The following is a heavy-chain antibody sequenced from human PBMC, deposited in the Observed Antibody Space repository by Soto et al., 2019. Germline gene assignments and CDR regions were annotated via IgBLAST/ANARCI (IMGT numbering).Heavy chain of an antibody. CDR1: GFTVTDIY. J-gene: IGHJ3*02. CDR2: IYKDFT. CDR3: AREPRYGGGGSCYIMGDAFDI. D-gene: IGHD2-15*01. V-gene: IGHV3-66*01. Sequence: EVQLVESGGGLVQPGGSLRLSCVASGFTVTDIYMNWVRQAPGKGLEWVSVIYKDFTDYADFVRGRFSDSTDTSKNALYLQLDNLRAEDTAFYYCAREPRYGGGGSCYIMGDAFDIWGQGAMVTASS.